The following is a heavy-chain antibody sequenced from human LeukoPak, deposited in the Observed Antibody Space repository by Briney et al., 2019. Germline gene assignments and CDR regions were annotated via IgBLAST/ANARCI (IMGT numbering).Heavy chain of an antibody. J-gene: IGHJ5*02. CDR2: IYQSGNT. CDR1: GYSISSGYY. CDR3: ARDGRLYSSGQVVWFDP. D-gene: IGHD6-19*01. V-gene: IGHV4-38-2*02. Sequence: SETLSLTCTVSGYSISSGYYWGWIRQSPGKGLEWIGNIYQSGNTYYNPSLQGRVTISVETSKNQISLKLSSVTAADTAVYFCARDGRLYSSGQVVWFDPWGQGTLVTVSS.